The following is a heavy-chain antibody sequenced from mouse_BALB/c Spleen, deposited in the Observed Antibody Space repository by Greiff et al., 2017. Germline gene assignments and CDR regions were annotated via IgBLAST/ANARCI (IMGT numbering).Heavy chain of an antibody. CDR2: IDPENGNT. Sequence: VQLKESGAELVRPGALVKLSCKASGFNIKDYYMHWVKQRPEQGLEWIGWIDPENGNTIYDPKFQGKASITADTSSNTAYLQLSSLTSEDTAVYYCAYRSWFAYWGQGTLVTVSA. J-gene: IGHJ3*01. CDR3: AYRSWFAY. D-gene: IGHD2-14*01. V-gene: IGHV14-1*02. CDR1: GFNIKDYY.